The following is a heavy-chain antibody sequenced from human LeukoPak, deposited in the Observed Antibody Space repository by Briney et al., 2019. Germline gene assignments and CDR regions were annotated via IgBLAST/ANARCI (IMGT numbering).Heavy chain of an antibody. CDR1: GFTFDDYG. V-gene: IGHV3-20*01. J-gene: IGHJ6*03. D-gene: IGHD2-8*02. Sequence: PGGSLRLSCAASGFTFDDYGMSWVRHAPGKGLEWVSGINWNGGSTGYADSVKGRFTISRDNAKNSLYLQMNSLRAEDTALYHCARGVGYYSYYYYMDVWGKGTTVTISS. CDR2: INWNGGST. CDR3: ARGVGYYSYYYYMDV.